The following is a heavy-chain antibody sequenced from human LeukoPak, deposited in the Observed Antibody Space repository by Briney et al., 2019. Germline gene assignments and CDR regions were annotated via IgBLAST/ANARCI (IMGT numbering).Heavy chain of an antibody. CDR1: GFIFSDYW. J-gene: IGHJ5*02. CDR3: ARGGKRPSDSSGYYSNWFDP. CDR2: INEDGSVK. V-gene: IGHV3-7*01. Sequence: GSLRLSCAASGFIFSDYWMTWVRQAPGKGLEWLTNINEDGSVKHYVDSVKGRFTISRDNAKNSLFLQMNSLTAEDTAVYYCARGGKRPSDSSGYYSNWFDPWGQGTLVTVSS. D-gene: IGHD3-22*01.